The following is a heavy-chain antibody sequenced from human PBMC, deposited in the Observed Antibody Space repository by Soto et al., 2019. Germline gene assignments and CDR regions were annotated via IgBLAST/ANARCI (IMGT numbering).Heavy chain of an antibody. CDR2: IYYSGST. Sequence: SETLSLTCTVSGGSISSYYWSWIRQPPGKGLEWIGYIYYSGSTNYNPSLKSRVTISVDTSKNQFSLKLSSVTAADTAVYYCAGGEGVRFLEWSSQYYYYYGRDVWCEGTTVTVSS. CDR1: GGSISSYY. CDR3: AGGEGVRFLEWSSQYYYYYGRDV. J-gene: IGHJ6*04. V-gene: IGHV4-59*01. D-gene: IGHD3-3*01.